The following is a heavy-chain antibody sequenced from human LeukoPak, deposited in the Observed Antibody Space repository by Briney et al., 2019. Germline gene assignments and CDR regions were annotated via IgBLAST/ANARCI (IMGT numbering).Heavy chain of an antibody. CDR3: ARGLFSAPLVAADY. J-gene: IGHJ4*02. CDR1: GFTFSDYY. CDR2: ISSSGSTI. Sequence: PGGSLRLSCAASGFTFSDYYMSWIRQAPGKGLEWVSYISSSGSTIYYADSAKGRFTISRDNAKNSLYLQMNSLRAEDTAVYYCARGLFSAPLVAADYWGQGIQVTVSS. D-gene: IGHD2-15*01. V-gene: IGHV3-11*01.